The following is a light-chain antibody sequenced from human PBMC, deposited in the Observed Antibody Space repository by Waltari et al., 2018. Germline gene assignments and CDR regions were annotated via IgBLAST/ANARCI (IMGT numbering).Light chain of an antibody. V-gene: IGLV2-11*01. Sequence: QSALTQPRPVSGSPGQSVPISCTGLSSDVFVSWYQEHPGKAPKVVIYDVSKRPSGVPERFSGSKSGSTASLTISGLQDEDEADYYCCSYVSGYIYDFGTGTKVTVL. J-gene: IGLJ1*01. CDR2: DVS. CDR3: CSYVSGYIYD. CDR1: SSDVF.